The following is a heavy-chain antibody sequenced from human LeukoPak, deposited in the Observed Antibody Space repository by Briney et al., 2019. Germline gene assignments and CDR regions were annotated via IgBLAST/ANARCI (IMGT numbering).Heavy chain of an antibody. Sequence: GGSLRLSCAASGFTFSSYGMHWVRQAPGKGLEWVAVIWSGGSNKYYADSVKGRFTISRDNSKNTLYLQMNSLRAEDTAVYYCAKDRVVPAAMHYYYYYGMDVWGQGTTVTVSS. CDR3: AKDRVVPAAMHYYYYYGMDV. D-gene: IGHD2-2*01. CDR2: IWSGGSNK. CDR1: GFTFSSYG. V-gene: IGHV3-30*02. J-gene: IGHJ6*02.